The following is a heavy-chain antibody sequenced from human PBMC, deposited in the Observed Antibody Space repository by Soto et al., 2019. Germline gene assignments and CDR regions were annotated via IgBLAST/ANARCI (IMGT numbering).Heavy chain of an antibody. V-gene: IGHV4-39*01. D-gene: IGHD3-22*01. CDR3: ARLARGDNSNSWFDP. J-gene: IGHJ5*02. CDR2: VYYSGST. Sequence: PSGTLSLTCPVSGGSIDSSSYYWGWIRQPPGKGLEWIGSVYYSGSTYYNPSLKSRVTISVDTSKNQFSLKLTSVTAADTAVYYCARLARGDNSNSWFDPWGQGTLGSVSS. CDR1: GGSIDSSSYY.